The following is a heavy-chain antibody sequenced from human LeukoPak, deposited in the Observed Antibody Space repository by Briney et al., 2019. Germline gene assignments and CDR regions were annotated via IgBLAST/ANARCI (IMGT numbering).Heavy chain of an antibody. Sequence: SETLSLTCGVSGGSISSFYWSWIREPPGQGLKWIGDIYHTGSTRYNPSLRSRVTMSVDTSTNQLSRRLSCVSAADTAVYYCARYGSGNTEFDYWGRGTLVTVSS. J-gene: IGHJ4*02. CDR2: IYHTGST. D-gene: IGHD3-10*01. CDR3: ARYGSGNTEFDY. V-gene: IGHV4-59*01. CDR1: GGSISSFY.